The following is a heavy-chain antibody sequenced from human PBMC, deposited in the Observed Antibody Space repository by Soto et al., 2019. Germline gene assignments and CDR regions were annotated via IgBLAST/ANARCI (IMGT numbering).Heavy chain of an antibody. V-gene: IGHV3-48*03. D-gene: IGHD3-22*01. Sequence: GGSLRLSCAASGFTFRSYAMSWVRLAPGKGLEWVSYISSSGSTVYHADSVEGRLTISRDNAKNSLFLQMNSLRAEDTALYYCAREGSYDTMDYWGLGSLVTVSS. CDR2: ISSSGSTV. CDR3: AREGSYDTMDY. J-gene: IGHJ4*02. CDR1: GFTFRSYA.